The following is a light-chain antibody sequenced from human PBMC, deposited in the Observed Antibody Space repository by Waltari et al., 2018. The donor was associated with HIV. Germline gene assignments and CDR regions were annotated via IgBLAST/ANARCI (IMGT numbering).Light chain of an antibody. Sequence: DIQLTQSPSSLSASVGDRVTITCRASQNIDNFLNWYQFKPGKVPKLLIYTASTLQGEVPSRFSGSGSVTDFTLIISSLQPEDYATYFCQQNYNVPFTFGPGTKVDI. CDR1: QNIDNF. V-gene: IGKV1-39*01. CDR3: QQNYNVPFT. J-gene: IGKJ3*01. CDR2: TAS.